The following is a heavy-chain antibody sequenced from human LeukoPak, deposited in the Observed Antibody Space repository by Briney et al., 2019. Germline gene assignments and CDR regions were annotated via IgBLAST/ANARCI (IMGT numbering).Heavy chain of an antibody. CDR1: GGSISSYY. Sequence: SETLSLTCTVSGGSISSYYWSWIRQPPGKGLEWIGYIYYSGSTNYNPSLKSRVTISVDTSKNQFSLKLSSVTAADTAVYYCARDEFRSGYDSCPYYYYYMDVWGKGTTVTVSS. CDR3: ARDEFRSGYDSCPYYYYYMDV. V-gene: IGHV4-59*01. J-gene: IGHJ6*03. D-gene: IGHD5-12*01. CDR2: IYYSGST.